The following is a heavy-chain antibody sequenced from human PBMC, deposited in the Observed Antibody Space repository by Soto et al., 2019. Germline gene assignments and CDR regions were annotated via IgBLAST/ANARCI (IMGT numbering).Heavy chain of an antibody. D-gene: IGHD2-15*01. Sequence: PGGSLRLSCTTSGFTFNTYGMHWVRQAPGKGLEWVSYISSSSSTIYYADSVKGRFTISRDNAKNSLYLQMNSLRDEDTAVYYCARTGVEADYWGQGTLVTVSS. CDR1: GFTFNTYG. J-gene: IGHJ4*02. CDR2: ISSSSSTI. CDR3: ARTGVEADY. V-gene: IGHV3-48*02.